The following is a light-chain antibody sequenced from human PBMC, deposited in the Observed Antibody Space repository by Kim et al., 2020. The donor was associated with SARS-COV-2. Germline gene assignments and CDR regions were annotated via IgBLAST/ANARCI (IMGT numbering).Light chain of an antibody. CDR3: QHLNNYLWT. CDR2: AAS. V-gene: IGKV1-9*01. J-gene: IGKJ1*01. Sequence: ASVGDRVTITCRASQGISSYLAWYQQKPGKAPQLLIYAASTLQSGVPSRFSGSGSGTDFTLTISSLQPEDFATYYCQHLNNYLWTFGQGTKVDIK. CDR1: QGISSY.